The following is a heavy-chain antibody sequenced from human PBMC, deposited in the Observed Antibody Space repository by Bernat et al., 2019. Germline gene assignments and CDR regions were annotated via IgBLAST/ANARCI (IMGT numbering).Heavy chain of an antibody. J-gene: IGHJ3*02. CDR3: ARITMTDAFDI. Sequence: QVTLKESGPALVKPTQTLTLTCTFSGFSLSTSGMRVSWIRQLPGKALEWLARIDWDDDKFYSTSLKTRLTISKDTSKNQVVLTMTNMDPVDTATYYCARITMTDAFDIWGQGTMVTVSS. CDR1: GFSLSTSGMR. D-gene: IGHD3-22*01. V-gene: IGHV2-70*04. CDR2: IDWDDDK.